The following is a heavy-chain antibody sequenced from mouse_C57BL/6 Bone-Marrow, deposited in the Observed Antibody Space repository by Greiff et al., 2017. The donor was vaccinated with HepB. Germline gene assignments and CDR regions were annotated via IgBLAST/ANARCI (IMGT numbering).Heavy chain of an antibody. D-gene: IGHD2-4*01. CDR2: IYPSSGNT. CDR3: AREGGLRQEFAY. J-gene: IGHJ3*01. V-gene: IGHV1-81*01. CDR1: GYTFTSYG. Sequence: QVQLQQSGAELARPGASVKLSCKASGYTFTSYGISWVKQRTGQGLEWIGEIYPSSGNTYYNEKFKGKATLTADKSSSTAYMELRSLTSEDTAVYFCAREGGLRQEFAYWGQGTLVTVSA.